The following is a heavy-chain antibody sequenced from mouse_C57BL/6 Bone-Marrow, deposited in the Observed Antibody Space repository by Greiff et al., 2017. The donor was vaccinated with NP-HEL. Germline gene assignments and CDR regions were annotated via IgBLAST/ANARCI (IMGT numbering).Heavy chain of an antibody. CDR3: ARHGWAPYAMDY. V-gene: IGHV5-6*01. J-gene: IGHJ4*01. CDR1: GFTFSSYG. D-gene: IGHD3-3*01. Sequence: EVKLVESGGDLVKPGGSLKLSCAASGFTFSSYGMSWVRQTPDKRLEWVATISSGGSYTYYPDSVKGRFTISRDNAKNTLYLQMSSLKSEDTAMYYWARHGWAPYAMDYWGQGTSVTVSS. CDR2: ISSGGSYT.